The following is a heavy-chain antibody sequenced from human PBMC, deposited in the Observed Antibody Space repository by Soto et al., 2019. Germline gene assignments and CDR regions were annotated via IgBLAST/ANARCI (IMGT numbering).Heavy chain of an antibody. D-gene: IGHD1-26*01. CDR2: IGTAGDT. Sequence: LRLSCAASGFTFSSYDMHWVRQATGKGLEWVSAIGTAGDTYYPGSVKGRFTISRENAKNSLYLQMNSLRAGDTAVYYCARGGSGSYWYYFDYWGQGTLVTVSS. J-gene: IGHJ4*02. V-gene: IGHV3-13*01. CDR3: ARGGSGSYWYYFDY. CDR1: GFTFSSYD.